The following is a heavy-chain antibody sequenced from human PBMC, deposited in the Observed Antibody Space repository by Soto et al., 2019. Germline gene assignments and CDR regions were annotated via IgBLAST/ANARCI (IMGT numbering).Heavy chain of an antibody. V-gene: IGHV4-31*03. J-gene: IGHJ3*02. CDR1: GGSISRGCHY. CDR3: VRVGYCDGSGYKVFDM. CDR2: IYYSGST. D-gene: IGHD3-22*01. Sequence: SETRSLTCPVSGGSISRGCHYCSWIRQHPGKGLEWIGYIYYSGSTYYNPSLKSRVTISVDTSKNQFSLKLSSVPAADTAAYYCVRVGYCDGSGYKVFDMWGQGKMVTVS.